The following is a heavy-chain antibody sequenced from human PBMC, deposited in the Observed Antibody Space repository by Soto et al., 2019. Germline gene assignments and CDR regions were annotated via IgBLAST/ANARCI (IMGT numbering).Heavy chain of an antibody. CDR3: ARDNKYCTSTSCYYFDY. CDR2: ISSSSSYI. V-gene: IGHV3-21*01. J-gene: IGHJ4*02. CDR1: GFTFSSYS. Sequence: GGSLRLSCAASGFTFSSYSMNWVRQAAGKGLEWVSSISSSSSYIYYADSVKGRFTISRDNAKNSLYLQMNSLRAEDTAVYYCARDNKYCTSTSCYYFDYWGQGTLVTVSS. D-gene: IGHD2-2*01.